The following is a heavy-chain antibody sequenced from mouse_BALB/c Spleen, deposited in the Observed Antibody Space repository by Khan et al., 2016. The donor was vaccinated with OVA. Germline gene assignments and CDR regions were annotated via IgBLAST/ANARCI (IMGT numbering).Heavy chain of an antibody. Sequence: QVQLKQSGPGLVQPSQSLSITCTVSGFSLTNYSVHWVRQSPGKGLEWLGVIWSAGSTDYNAAFISRLTIRKDNSRSQVFFKMNSLQPKATAIYYCARRGYDYGRGALFAYWGQGTLVTVSA. J-gene: IGHJ3*01. CDR1: GFSLTNYS. D-gene: IGHD2-4*01. V-gene: IGHV2-2*02. CDR2: IWSAGST. CDR3: ARRGYDYGRGALFAY.